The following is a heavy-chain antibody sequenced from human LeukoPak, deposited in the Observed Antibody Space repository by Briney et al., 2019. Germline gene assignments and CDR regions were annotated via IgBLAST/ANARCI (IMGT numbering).Heavy chain of an antibody. J-gene: IGHJ4*02. CDR1: GFTFSSYA. CDR3: AKVSVWYTKGSYGY. CDR2: ISGSGGST. Sequence: GASLRLSCAASGFTFSSYAMSWVRQAPGKWLEWVSAISGSGGSTYYADSVKGRFTISRDNSKNTLYLQMNSLRAEDTAVYYCAKVSVWYTKGSYGYWGQGTLVTVSS. D-gene: IGHD3-16*01. V-gene: IGHV3-23*01.